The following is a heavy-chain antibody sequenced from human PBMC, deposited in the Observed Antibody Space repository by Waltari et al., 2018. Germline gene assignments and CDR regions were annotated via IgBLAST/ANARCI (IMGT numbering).Heavy chain of an antibody. Sequence: QLQLQESGPGLVKPSETLSLTCTVSGGSISSSSYYWGWIRQPPGKGREWIGSIYYSGSTYYNPSLKSRVTISVDTSKNQFSLKLSSVTAADTAVYYCAREVSTAPITMVQGAFWGFDPWGQGTLVTVSS. D-gene: IGHD3-10*01. V-gene: IGHV4-39*07. J-gene: IGHJ5*02. CDR3: AREVSTAPITMVQGAFWGFDP. CDR2: IYYSGST. CDR1: GGSISSSSYY.